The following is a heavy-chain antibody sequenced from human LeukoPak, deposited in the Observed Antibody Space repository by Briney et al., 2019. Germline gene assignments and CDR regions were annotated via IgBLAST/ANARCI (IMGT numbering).Heavy chain of an antibody. J-gene: IGHJ4*02. V-gene: IGHV4-59*08. CDR3: ACSSSAGPEY. Sequence: SETPSLTCAVSGGSISNYYWSWIRQPPGKGLEWIGYIYNNVNTDYNPSLKSRVTISVDTSKTQFSLKLRSVTAADTAVYYCACSSSAGPEYWGQGILVTVSS. D-gene: IGHD6-6*01. CDR1: GGSISNYY. CDR2: IYNNVNT.